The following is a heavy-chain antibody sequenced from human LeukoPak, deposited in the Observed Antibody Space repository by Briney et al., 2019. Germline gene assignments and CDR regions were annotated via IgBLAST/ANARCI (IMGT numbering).Heavy chain of an antibody. CDR3: ARDDVSCSGGSCTEN. CDR2: IYYSGST. Sequence: SETLSLTCTVSGGSISSGGYYWSWIRQHPGKGLEWIGYIYYSGSTYYNPSLKSRVTISVDTSKNQFSLKLSCVTAADTAVYYCARDDVSCSGGSCTENWGQGTLVTVSS. J-gene: IGHJ4*02. CDR1: GGSISSGGYY. D-gene: IGHD2-15*01. V-gene: IGHV4-31*03.